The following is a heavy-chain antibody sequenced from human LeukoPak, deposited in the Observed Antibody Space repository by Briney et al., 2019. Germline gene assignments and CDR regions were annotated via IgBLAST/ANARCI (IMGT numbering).Heavy chain of an antibody. CDR1: SGSFSGYY. D-gene: IGHD5-12*01. Sequence: ASETLSLTCAVYSGSFSGYYWSWIRQPPGKGLEWIGEINHSGSTNYNPSLKSRVTISVDTSKNQFSLKLSSVTAADTAVYYCARDGYDYRYYYYYMDVWGKGTTVTVSS. CDR3: ARDGYDYRYYYYYMDV. CDR2: INHSGST. V-gene: IGHV4-34*01. J-gene: IGHJ6*03.